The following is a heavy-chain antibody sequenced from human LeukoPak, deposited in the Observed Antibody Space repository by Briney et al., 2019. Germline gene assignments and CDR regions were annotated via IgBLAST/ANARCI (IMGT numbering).Heavy chain of an antibody. D-gene: IGHD2-15*01. V-gene: IGHV4-4*07. CDR2: IYISGYT. CDR1: GDSISSSY. Sequence: PETLSLTCTVSGDSISSSYWSWIRQPAGKGLEWIGRIYISGYTNYNPSLKSRVTMSVDTSKNQFSLNVRSVTAADTAVYYCARDCSGGSCYEGVLDNWGQGTLVTVSS. J-gene: IGHJ4*02. CDR3: ARDCSGGSCYEGVLDN.